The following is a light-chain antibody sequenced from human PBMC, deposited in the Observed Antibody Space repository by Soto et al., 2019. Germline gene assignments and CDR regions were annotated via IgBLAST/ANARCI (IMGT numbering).Light chain of an antibody. V-gene: IGKV1-5*03. CDR3: QHYNSYSEA. CDR1: QDLDRW. J-gene: IGKJ1*01. CDR2: KAS. Sequence: DIQMTQSPPSLSASVGDRVTSTCRASQDLDRWLAWYQQKPGKAPKLLIYKASTLKSGVPSRFSGSGSGTEFTLTISSLQPDDFATYYCQHYNSYSEAFGQGTKVDI.